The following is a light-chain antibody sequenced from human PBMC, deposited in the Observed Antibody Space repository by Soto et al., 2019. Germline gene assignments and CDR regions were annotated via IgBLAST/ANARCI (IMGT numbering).Light chain of an antibody. V-gene: IGKV3-11*01. CDR1: QSIGFS. CDR3: QQRNSWSPT. J-gene: IGKJ4*01. Sequence: EIVLRQSPATLSSSPGERATLSCRASQSIGFSLAWYQQRPGQAPRLLIRDVSSRASGIPARFSGSGSGTDFTLAISSLESEDSAVYYCQQRNSWSPTFGGGTKVDIK. CDR2: DVS.